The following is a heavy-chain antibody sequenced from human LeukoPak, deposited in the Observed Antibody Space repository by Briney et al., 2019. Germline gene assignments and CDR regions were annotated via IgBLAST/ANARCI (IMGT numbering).Heavy chain of an antibody. CDR2: IRYDEIYK. D-gene: IGHD3-22*01. CDR1: GFTFSSYG. J-gene: IGHJ4*02. CDR3: ARDYYDSSGYPYSDY. Sequence: PGGSLRLSCAASGFTFSSYGMHWVRQAPGKGLEWVASIRYDEIYKYYTDSVKGRFTISRDNSKNTLYLQMNSLRPEDTAVYYCARDYYDSSGYPYSDYWGQGTLVTVSS. V-gene: IGHV3-30*02.